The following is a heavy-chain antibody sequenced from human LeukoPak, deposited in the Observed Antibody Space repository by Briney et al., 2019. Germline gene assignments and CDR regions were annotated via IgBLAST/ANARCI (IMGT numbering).Heavy chain of an antibody. CDR3: AKEESGVPAAN. CDR2: ISGSGGNT. J-gene: IGHJ4*02. CDR1: GFTLSSYA. Sequence: PGGSLRLSCAASGFTLSSYAMGWVRQAPGKGPEWVSAISGSGGNTYYADSVKGRFTISRDNSKNTLYLQMNSLRAEDTAIYYCAKEESGVPAANWGQGTLVIVSS. D-gene: IGHD2-2*01. V-gene: IGHV3-23*01.